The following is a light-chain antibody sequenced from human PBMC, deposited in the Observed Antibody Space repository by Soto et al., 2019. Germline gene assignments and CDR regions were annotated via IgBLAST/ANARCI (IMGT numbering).Light chain of an antibody. CDR1: QDISNY. V-gene: IGKV1-33*01. CDR3: QPYANLPL. CDR2: DAS. Sequence: DIQMTQSPSSLSASVGDRVTITCQASQDISNYLNWYQQKPGKAPKLLIYDASNLETGVPSRFSGSGSGTDFTFTISSLQPEDMATYYCQPYANLPLFGPGTKVDIK. J-gene: IGKJ3*01.